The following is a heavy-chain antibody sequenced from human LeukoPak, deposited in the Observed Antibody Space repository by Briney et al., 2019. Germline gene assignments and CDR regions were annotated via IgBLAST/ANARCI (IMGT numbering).Heavy chain of an antibody. V-gene: IGHV3-30*02. J-gene: IGHJ4*02. CDR3: AKDNSRFGELFGTFDY. D-gene: IGHD3-10*01. Sequence: GGSLRLSCAASRFTFSSYGMHWVRQAPGKGLEWVAFIRYDGSNKYYADSVKGRFTISRDNSKNTLYLQMNSLRAEDTAVYYCAKDNSRFGELFGTFDYWGQGTLVTVSS. CDR1: RFTFSSYG. CDR2: IRYDGSNK.